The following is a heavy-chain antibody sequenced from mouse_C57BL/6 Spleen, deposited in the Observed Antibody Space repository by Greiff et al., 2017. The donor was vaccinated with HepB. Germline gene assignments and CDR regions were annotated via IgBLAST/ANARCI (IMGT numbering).Heavy chain of an antibody. CDR2: IDPSDSYT. CDR1: GYTFTSYW. V-gene: IGHV1-50*01. CDR3: ARGRSYYGSREFYAMDY. Sequence: QVQLQQPGAELVKPGASVKLSCKASGYTFTSYWMQWVKQRPGQGLEWIGEIDPSDSYTNYNQKFKGKATLTVDTSSSTAYMQLSSLTSEDSAVYYCARGRSYYGSREFYAMDYWGQGTTVTVSS. D-gene: IGHD1-1*01. J-gene: IGHJ4*01.